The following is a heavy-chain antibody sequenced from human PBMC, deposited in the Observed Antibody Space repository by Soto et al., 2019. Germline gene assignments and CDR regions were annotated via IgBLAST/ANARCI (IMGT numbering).Heavy chain of an antibody. CDR1: GFTFSNAW. V-gene: IGHV3-15*01. CDR2: IKSKTDRGTT. D-gene: IGHD3-10*01. CDR3: NSPNNGEGKMDYDMYV. Sequence: GGSLRLSCAASGFTFSNAWMSWVRQAPGKGLEWVGRIKSKTDRGTTDYAAPVKGRFTISSYDSKNTLYLQMNSLKTKDTDSYYCNSPNNGEGKMDYDMYVWGQGTTVTVSS. J-gene: IGHJ6*03.